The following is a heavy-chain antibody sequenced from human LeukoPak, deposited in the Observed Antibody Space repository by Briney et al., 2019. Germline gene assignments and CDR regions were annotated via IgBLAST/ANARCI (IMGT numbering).Heavy chain of an antibody. CDR1: GFSFTTYW. V-gene: IGHV3-7*01. D-gene: IGHD1-20*01. Sequence: PGGSLRLSCAASGFSFTTYWMSWVRQAPGKGLEWVANINQDGTEKYYVDSVKGRFTISRDNGKNSLYLQMNSLRAEDAAVYYCARDLRDIWNDVAVHDAFDIWGQGTMVTVSS. J-gene: IGHJ3*02. CDR3: ARDLRDIWNDVAVHDAFDI. CDR2: INQDGTEK.